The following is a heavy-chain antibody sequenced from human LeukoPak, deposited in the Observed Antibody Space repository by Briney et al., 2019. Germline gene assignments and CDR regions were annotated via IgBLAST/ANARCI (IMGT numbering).Heavy chain of an antibody. CDR2: INPNSGGA. J-gene: IGHJ4*02. V-gene: IGHV1-2*02. D-gene: IGHD3-9*01. Sequence: GASVKVSCKASGYTFTGHFVHWVRQGPGQGLEWMGWINPNSGGALHAQNFQGRVTMTRDTSISTAYMELSRLRSDDTAVYYCARALRTDILTTDYWGQGTLVTLSS. CDR3: ARALRTDILTTDY. CDR1: GYTFTGHF.